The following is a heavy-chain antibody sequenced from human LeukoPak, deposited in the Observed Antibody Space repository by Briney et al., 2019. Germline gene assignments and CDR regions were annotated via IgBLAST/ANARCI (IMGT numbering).Heavy chain of an antibody. J-gene: IGHJ5*02. CDR1: GGPISSYY. CDR2: IYYSGST. D-gene: IGHD3-3*01. Sequence: SETLSLTCTVSGGPISSYYWSWIRQPPGKGLEWIGYIYYSGSTNNNPSLKSRVTIPVDTSKNQFSLKLSSVTAADTAVYYCARTSNYDFWSGYYKDNWFDPWGQGTLVTVSS. V-gene: IGHV4-59*01. CDR3: ARTSNYDFWSGYYKDNWFDP.